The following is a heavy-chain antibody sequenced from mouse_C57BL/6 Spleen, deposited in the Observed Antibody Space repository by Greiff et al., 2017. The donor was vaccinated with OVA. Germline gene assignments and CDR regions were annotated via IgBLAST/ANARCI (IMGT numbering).Heavy chain of an antibody. D-gene: IGHD1-1*01. Sequence: VKLQQPGAELVKPGASVKLSCKASGYTFTSYWMQWVKQRPGQGLEWIGEIDPSYRYTIYNQKFKGKATLTVDTSSSTAYMQLSSLTAEDSAVYYCARETTGVPLWGQGTSVTVSS. V-gene: IGHV1-50*01. CDR2: IDPSYRYT. CDR1: GYTFTSYW. J-gene: IGHJ4*01. CDR3: ARETTGVPL.